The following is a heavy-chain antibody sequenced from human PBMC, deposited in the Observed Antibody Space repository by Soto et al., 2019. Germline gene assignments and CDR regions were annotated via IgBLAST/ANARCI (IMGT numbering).Heavy chain of an antibody. CDR2: ISYDGSNR. CDR1: GFTFGSYA. V-gene: IGHV3-30-3*02. D-gene: IGHD1-1*01. Sequence: QVQLVESGGGVVQPARSLRLSCAASGFTFGSYAMHWVRQAPGKGLEWVAVISYDGSNRYYANSVKGRFTISRDNSNNTLYLQMDSLRADDTATYYCAKNPGNEPGHRTYLDYWGQGALVTVSS. J-gene: IGHJ4*02. CDR3: AKNPGNEPGHRTYLDY.